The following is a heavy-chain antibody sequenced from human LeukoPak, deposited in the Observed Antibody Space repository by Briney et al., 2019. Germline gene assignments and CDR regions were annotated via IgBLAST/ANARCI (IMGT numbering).Heavy chain of an antibody. CDR2: INHSGST. D-gene: IGHD5/OR15-5a*01. Sequence: KPSETLSLTCAVYGGSFSGYYWSWIRQPPGKGLEWIGEINHSGSTNYNPSLKSRVTISVDTSKNQFSLKLSSVTAADTAVYYCASLNSVGAFDIWGQGTMVTVSS. V-gene: IGHV4-34*01. CDR1: GGSFSGYY. CDR3: ASLNSVGAFDI. J-gene: IGHJ3*02.